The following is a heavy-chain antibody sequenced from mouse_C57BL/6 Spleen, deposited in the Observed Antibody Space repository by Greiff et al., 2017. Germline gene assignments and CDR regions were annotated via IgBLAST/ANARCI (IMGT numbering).Heavy chain of an antibody. CDR1: GYTFTSYG. J-gene: IGHJ4*01. CDR3: AREGDYDVDYYAMDY. D-gene: IGHD2-4*01. CDR2: IYPRSGNT. V-gene: IGHV1-81*01. Sequence: QVQLQQSGAELARPGASVKLSCKASGYTFTSYGISWVKQRTGQGLEWIGEIYPRSGNTYYNEKFKGKATLTADKSSSTAYMELRSLTSEDSAVYLCAREGDYDVDYYAMDYWGQGTSVTVSS.